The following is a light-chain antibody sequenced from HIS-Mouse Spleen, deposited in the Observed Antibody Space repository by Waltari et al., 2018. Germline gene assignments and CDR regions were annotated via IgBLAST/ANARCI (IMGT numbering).Light chain of an antibody. J-gene: IGLJ2*01. V-gene: IGLV3-19*01. CDR2: GKN. CDR1: SLRSYY. CDR3: NSRDSSGNHVV. Sequence: SSELTQDPAVSVALGQTVRITCPGDSLRSYYASWYQQKPGQATVLVIYGKNNRPSGIPDRFTGSSSGNTASLTITGAQAEDEADYYFNSRDSSGNHVVFGGGTKLTVL.